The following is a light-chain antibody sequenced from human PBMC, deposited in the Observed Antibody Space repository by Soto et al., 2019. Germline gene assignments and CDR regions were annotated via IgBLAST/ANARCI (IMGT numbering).Light chain of an antibody. CDR1: QSIDSW. V-gene: IGKV1-5*03. CDR2: KVS. J-gene: IGKJ1*01. CDR3: QQYHIYSGT. Sequence: DIQMTQSPSTLSASVGDRVTITCRASQSIDSWLAWYQQRPGKAPNLLIYKVSNLASGVPSRFSGSGSGTEFTLTISSLQPDDFATYYCQQYHIYSGTFGQGTKVDIK.